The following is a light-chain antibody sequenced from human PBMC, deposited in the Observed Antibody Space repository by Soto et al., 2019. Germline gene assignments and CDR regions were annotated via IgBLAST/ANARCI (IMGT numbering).Light chain of an antibody. CDR2: AAS. CDR1: QTISRY. Sequence: DIQMTQSPSSLSASVGERVNVTCRASQTISRYVNWYQQKPGKAPKLLIYAASSLQSGVPSRFSGSGSGTDFTLTISSLQPEDFATYYCQQSYSTPLTFGGGTKVDIK. V-gene: IGKV1-39*01. J-gene: IGKJ4*01. CDR3: QQSYSTPLT.